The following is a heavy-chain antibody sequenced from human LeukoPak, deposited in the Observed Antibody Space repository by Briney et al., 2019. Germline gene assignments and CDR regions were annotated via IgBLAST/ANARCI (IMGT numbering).Heavy chain of an antibody. Sequence: PSETLSLTCIVSGGYIITSGHYWGWIRQPPGKGLEWIGSIYYTGVTSTNPFFRSRMSISVDTSKNQFSLNLTSVTAADAAVYYCARERTSSGGHNWFDPWGQGTLVTVSS. D-gene: IGHD4-23*01. CDR1: GGYIITSGHY. V-gene: IGHV4-39*07. CDR3: ARERTSSGGHNWFDP. J-gene: IGHJ5*02. CDR2: IYYTGVT.